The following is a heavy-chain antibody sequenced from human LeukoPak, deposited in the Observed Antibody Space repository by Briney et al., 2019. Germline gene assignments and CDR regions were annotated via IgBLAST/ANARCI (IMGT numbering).Heavy chain of an antibody. CDR2: IKEDGSEK. Sequence: GGSLRLSCVASGFSFSTYWVSWVRQAPGKGLEWVANIKEDGSEKKYVDSVKGRFTISRDNAKNSLYLQMNSLRADDTAMYYCARDLDSSSWWNWFDPWGQGTLVTVSS. J-gene: IGHJ5*02. CDR3: ARDLDSSSWWNWFDP. CDR1: GFSFSTYW. V-gene: IGHV3-7*01. D-gene: IGHD6-13*01.